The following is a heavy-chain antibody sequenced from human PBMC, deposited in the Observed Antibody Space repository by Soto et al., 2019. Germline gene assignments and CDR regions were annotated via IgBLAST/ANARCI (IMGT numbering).Heavy chain of an antibody. CDR3: AKGTYYYGSAPYYFDY. V-gene: IGHV3-23*01. CDR2: ISDSGGST. CDR1: GFTFSSYA. J-gene: IGHJ4*02. D-gene: IGHD3-10*01. Sequence: GGSLRLSCAASGFTFSSYAMSWVRQAPGKGLEWVSGISDSGGSTYYADSVKGRFTISRDNSKNTLYLQMNSLRAEDTAVYYCAKGTYYYGSAPYYFDYWGQGTLVTVSS.